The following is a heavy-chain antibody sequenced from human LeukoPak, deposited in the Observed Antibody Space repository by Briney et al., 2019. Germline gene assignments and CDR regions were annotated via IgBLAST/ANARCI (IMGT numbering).Heavy chain of an antibody. D-gene: IGHD2-2*01. J-gene: IGHJ4*02. Sequence: ASVRVSCKASGYTFTSYGISWVRQAPGQGLEWMGWISAYNGNTNYAQKLQGRVTMTTDPSTSTAYIELRSLRSDDTAVYYCARAPYPSLHRRGLSYFDDWGQGTLVTVSS. CDR1: GYTFTSYG. CDR3: ARAPYPSLHRRGLSYFDD. CDR2: ISAYNGNT. V-gene: IGHV1-18*01.